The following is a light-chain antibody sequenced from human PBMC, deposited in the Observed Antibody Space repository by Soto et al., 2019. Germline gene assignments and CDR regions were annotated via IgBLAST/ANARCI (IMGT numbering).Light chain of an antibody. J-gene: IGKJ5*01. V-gene: IGKV1-5*01. CDR2: DVS. Sequence: DIQMTQSPSTLSASVVDGVTITCLASQSIGTWLAWYQQKPGKAPKVLIYDVSTLKSGVPSRFSGSASATEFTLSISSLQPDDFATYYCQQYNSYPITFGQGTRLEIK. CDR3: QQYNSYPIT. CDR1: QSIGTW.